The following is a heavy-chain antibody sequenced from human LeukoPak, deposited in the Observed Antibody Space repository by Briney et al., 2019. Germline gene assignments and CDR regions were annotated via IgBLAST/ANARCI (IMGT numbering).Heavy chain of an antibody. D-gene: IGHD3-10*01. CDR3: AKDPPKLLWFGELKFDY. CDR1: GFTFSSYA. CDR2: ISGSGGST. V-gene: IGHV3-23*01. J-gene: IGHJ4*02. Sequence: GGSLRLSCAASGFTFSSYAMSWVRQPPGKGLEWVSAISGSGGSTYYADSVKGRFTISRDNSKNTLYLQMNSLRAEDTAVYYCAKDPPKLLWFGELKFDYWGQGTLVTVSS.